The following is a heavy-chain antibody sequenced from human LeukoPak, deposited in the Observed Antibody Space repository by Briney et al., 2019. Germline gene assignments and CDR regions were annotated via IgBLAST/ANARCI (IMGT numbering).Heavy chain of an antibody. CDR2: IYTSGST. CDR3: ARAPHYYYDSSGSIFDY. J-gene: IGHJ4*02. CDR1: GGSISSGSYY. Sequence: PSETLSFTCTVSGGSISSGSYYWSWIRQPAGKGLEWIVRIYTSGSTNYNPSLSRRVTISVDTSKNQFSLKLSSVTAADTAVYYCARAPHYYYDSSGSIFDYWGQGTLVTVSS. V-gene: IGHV4-61*02. D-gene: IGHD3-22*01.